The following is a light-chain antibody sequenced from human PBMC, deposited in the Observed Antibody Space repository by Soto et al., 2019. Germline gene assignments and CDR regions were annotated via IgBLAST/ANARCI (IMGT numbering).Light chain of an antibody. CDR1: SSDIGAYDY. V-gene: IGLV2-23*02. CDR3: CSYAGSVV. Sequence: QSALTQPASVSGSPGQSITVSCTGTSSDIGAYDYVSWYQQHPGKAPKVIISEVSKRPSGVSHRFSGSKSGNTASLTISGLQAEDEADYYCCSYAGSVVFGGGTKLTVL. CDR2: EVS. J-gene: IGLJ2*01.